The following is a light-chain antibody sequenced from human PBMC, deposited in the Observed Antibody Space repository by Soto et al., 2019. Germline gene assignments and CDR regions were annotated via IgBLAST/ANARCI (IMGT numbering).Light chain of an antibody. V-gene: IGLV1-40*01. J-gene: IGLJ3*02. CDR1: SSNIGAGYD. CDR2: GNS. CDR3: QSYDSSPV. Sequence: QPVLTQPPSVSGAPGRRVTISCTGSSSNIGAGYDVHWYQQLPGTAPKLLIYGNSNRPSGVPDRFSGSKSGTSASLAITGLQAEDEADYYCQSYDSSPVFGGGTKLTVL.